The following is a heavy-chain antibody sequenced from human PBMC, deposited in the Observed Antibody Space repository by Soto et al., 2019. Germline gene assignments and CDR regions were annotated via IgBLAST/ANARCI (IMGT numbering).Heavy chain of an antibody. Sequence: PGGSRRLSCGASGFTFSDYYMSWIRQAPGKGLEWVSYISSSGSTIYYADSVKGRFTISRDNAKNSLYLQMNSLRAEDTAVYYCARSEAVIAPSDSWGQGTLVTVSS. CDR1: GFTFSDYY. CDR3: ARSEAVIAPSDS. CDR2: ISSSGSTI. V-gene: IGHV3-11*01. D-gene: IGHD3-16*02. J-gene: IGHJ4*02.